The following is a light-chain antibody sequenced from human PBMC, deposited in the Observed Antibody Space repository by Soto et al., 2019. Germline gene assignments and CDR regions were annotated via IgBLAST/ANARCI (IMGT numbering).Light chain of an antibody. V-gene: IGKV1-5*01. CDR2: DVS. CDR3: QQFDRYSWT. J-gene: IGKJ1*01. CDR1: QSFSNG. Sequence: DIQMTQSPSTLSASLGERVTITCRASQSFSNGLAWYQQKPGKAPRLLIYDVSSLESGVPSRFSGSASGTEFILTISSLQPDDFATYYCQQFDRYSWTFGQGTPVEMK.